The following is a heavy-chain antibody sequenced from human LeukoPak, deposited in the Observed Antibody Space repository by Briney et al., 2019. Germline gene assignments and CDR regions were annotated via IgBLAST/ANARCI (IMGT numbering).Heavy chain of an antibody. V-gene: IGHV3-48*03. D-gene: IGHD4-11*01. CDR1: GFTFSSYE. CDR2: ISSSGSTI. Sequence: GGSLRLSCAASGFTFSSYEMNWVRQAPGKGLEWVSYISSSGSTIYYADSVKGRFTISRDNATNSLYLQMNSVRAEDTAVYYCARFHGNYAPLFDYWGQGTLVTVSS. CDR3: ARFHGNYAPLFDY. J-gene: IGHJ4*02.